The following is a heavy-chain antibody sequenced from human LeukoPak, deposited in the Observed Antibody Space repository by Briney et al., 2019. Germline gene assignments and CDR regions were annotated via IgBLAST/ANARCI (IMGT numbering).Heavy chain of an antibody. V-gene: IGHV3-38-3*01. CDR2: ISGGST. CDR3: AKTLLDSSGYYYAGSDY. Sequence: GGSLRLSCAASGFTVSSNEMSWVRQAPGKGLEWVSSISGGSTYYADSRKGRFTISRDNSKNTLHLQMNNLRAEDTAVYYCAKTLLDSSGYYYAGSDYWGQGILVTVST. CDR1: GFTVSSNE. J-gene: IGHJ4*02. D-gene: IGHD3-22*01.